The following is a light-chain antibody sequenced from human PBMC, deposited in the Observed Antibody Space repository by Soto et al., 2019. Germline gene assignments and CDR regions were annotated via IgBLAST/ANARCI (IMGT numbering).Light chain of an antibody. Sequence: VLTQSPATLSVSPGERATLSCRASQSVSSNLAWYQQKPGQAPRLLIYGASTRATGIPARFSGSGSGTEFTLTISSLQSEDFAVYYCQQYNNWPRTFGQGTKVDI. CDR2: GAS. J-gene: IGKJ1*01. V-gene: IGKV3-15*01. CDR3: QQYNNWPRT. CDR1: QSVSSN.